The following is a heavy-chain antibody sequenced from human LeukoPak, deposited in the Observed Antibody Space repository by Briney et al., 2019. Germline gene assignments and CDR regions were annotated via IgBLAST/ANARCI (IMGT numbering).Heavy chain of an antibody. D-gene: IGHD1-26*01. CDR3: ARGGTFYPSIDY. V-gene: IGHV1-18*01. CDR1: GYSLTSYD. Sequence: ASVKVSCKASGYSLTSYDVNWVRQAPGQGLEWMGWVSAYNGKTSYAQRFQGRVTMTTDSSTSTAYMDLASLRSDDTAVYYCARGGTFYPSIDYWGQGTLVTVSS. J-gene: IGHJ4*02. CDR2: VSAYNGKT.